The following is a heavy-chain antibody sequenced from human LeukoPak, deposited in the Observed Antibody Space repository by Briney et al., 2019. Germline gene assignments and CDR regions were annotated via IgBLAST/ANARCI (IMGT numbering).Heavy chain of an antibody. CDR2: ISSSSSSI. J-gene: IGHJ4*02. CDR1: GLTFSGYS. Sequence: GGSLRLSCTASGLTFSGYSMNWVRLAPGKGLEWISYISSSSSSIYYADSVKGRFTISRDNANTSLYLQMNSLRAEDTAVYYCARTSASGRLPAALWGQGTLVTVYS. CDR3: ARTSASGRLPAAL. D-gene: IGHD3-10*01. V-gene: IGHV3-48*04.